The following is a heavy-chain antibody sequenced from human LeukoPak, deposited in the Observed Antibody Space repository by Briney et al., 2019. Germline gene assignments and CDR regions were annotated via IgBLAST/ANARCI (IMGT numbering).Heavy chain of an antibody. V-gene: IGHV4-34*01. CDR2: NNHSGST. Sequence: PSETLSLTCAVYGGSFSGYYWSWIRQPPGKGLEWIGENNHSGSTNYNPSLKSRVTISVDTSKNQFSLKLSSVTAADTAVYYCARGGYSYKFDYWGQGTLVTVSS. J-gene: IGHJ4*02. CDR1: GGSFSGYY. CDR3: ARGGYSYKFDY. D-gene: IGHD5-18*01.